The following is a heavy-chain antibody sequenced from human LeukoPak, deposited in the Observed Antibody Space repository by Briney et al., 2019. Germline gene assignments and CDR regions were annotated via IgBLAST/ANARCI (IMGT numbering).Heavy chain of an antibody. CDR2: ISRSLRYI. CDR3: ARDVAQYYDVAYFDP. J-gene: IGHJ5*02. D-gene: IGHD3-16*01. CDR1: GFDFSDFD. Sequence: GGSLRLSCAASGFDFSDFDMNWVRQAPGKGLEWVASISRSLRYIYYGDSVKGRFTISRDNRRNSLFLQMNDVRDDDTAVYYCARDVAQYYDVAYFDPWGQGTLVTVSS. V-gene: IGHV3-21*06.